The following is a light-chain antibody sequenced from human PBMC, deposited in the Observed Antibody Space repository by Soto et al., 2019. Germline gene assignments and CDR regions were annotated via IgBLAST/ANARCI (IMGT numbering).Light chain of an antibody. CDR1: QSVSNW. CDR3: QQYNNFPPT. V-gene: IGKV1D-16*01. J-gene: IGKJ4*01. Sequence: DVQMTQSPSSLSASVGDRVTITCRASQSVSNWLAWYQQKPGKAPKSLIYATSSLQSGVPSRFSVTGSGTDFTLTINGLQPEDFATYYCQQYNNFPPTFGGGTKVEIK. CDR2: ATS.